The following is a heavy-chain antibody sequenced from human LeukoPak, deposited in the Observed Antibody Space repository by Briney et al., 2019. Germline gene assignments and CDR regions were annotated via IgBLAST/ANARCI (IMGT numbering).Heavy chain of an antibody. Sequence: GGFLRLSCAASGFTFSSYAIHWVRQAPGKGLEWVSGFSGSGGFTYHADSVKGRFTISRDNSKNTLYLQMNSLRAEDTALYYCAKDRYFVPRAFDVWGQGTMVTVSS. CDR1: GFTFSSYA. J-gene: IGHJ3*01. V-gene: IGHV3-23*01. D-gene: IGHD3-9*01. CDR2: FSGSGGFT. CDR3: AKDRYFVPRAFDV.